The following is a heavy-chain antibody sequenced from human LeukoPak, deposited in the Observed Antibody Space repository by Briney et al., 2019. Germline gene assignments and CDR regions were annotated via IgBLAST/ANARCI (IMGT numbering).Heavy chain of an antibody. Sequence: SETLSLTCTVSGGSISSGGYYWSWIRQHPGKGLEWIGYIYYSGSTYYNPSLKSRVTISVDTSKNQFSLKLSSVTAADTAVYYCARDHSKDYYFDYWGQGTLVTVSS. D-gene: IGHD4-11*01. CDR3: ARDHSKDYYFDY. J-gene: IGHJ4*02. CDR2: IYYSGST. CDR1: GGSISSGGYY. V-gene: IGHV4-31*03.